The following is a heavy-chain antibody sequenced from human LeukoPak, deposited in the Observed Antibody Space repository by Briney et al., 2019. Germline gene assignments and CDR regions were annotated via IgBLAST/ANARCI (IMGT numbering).Heavy chain of an antibody. Sequence: PGGSLRLSCAASGFTFSSYGMHWVRQAPGKGLEWVAVISYDGSYKYYADSVKGRFTISRDNSKNTLYLQMNSLRAEDTAVYYCARGGTYYYDSSGYFAAFDIWGQGTMVTVSS. D-gene: IGHD3-22*01. CDR3: ARGGTYYYDSSGYFAAFDI. CDR1: GFTFSSYG. V-gene: IGHV3-30*03. CDR2: ISYDGSYK. J-gene: IGHJ3*02.